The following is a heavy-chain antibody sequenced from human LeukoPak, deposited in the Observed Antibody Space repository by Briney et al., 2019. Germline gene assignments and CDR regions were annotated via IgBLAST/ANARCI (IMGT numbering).Heavy chain of an antibody. CDR1: GFTFSSCA. J-gene: IGHJ4*02. CDR3: AKDYGRNPRPQGLSDY. V-gene: IGHV3-23*01. D-gene: IGHD4-23*01. CDR2: ISGSGGST. Sequence: GGSLRLSCAASGFTFSSCAMSWVRQAPGKGLEWVSAISGSGGSTYYADSVKGRFTISRDNSKNTLYLQTNSRRAEDTAVYYCAKDYGRNPRPQGLSDYWGQGTLVTVSS.